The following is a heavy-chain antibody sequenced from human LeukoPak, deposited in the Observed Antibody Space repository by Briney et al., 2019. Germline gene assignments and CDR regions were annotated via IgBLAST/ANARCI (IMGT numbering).Heavy chain of an antibody. Sequence: GGSLRLSCAASGFTFSSYAMSWVRQAPGKGLEWVSVISGSGGSIYYADSVKGRFTISRDNAKNSLYLQMNSLRDEDTAVYYCARVNDYDSGSYYTRDYWGQGTLVTVSS. CDR1: GFTFSSYA. D-gene: IGHD3-10*01. V-gene: IGHV3-23*01. CDR2: ISGSGGSI. J-gene: IGHJ4*02. CDR3: ARVNDYDSGSYYTRDY.